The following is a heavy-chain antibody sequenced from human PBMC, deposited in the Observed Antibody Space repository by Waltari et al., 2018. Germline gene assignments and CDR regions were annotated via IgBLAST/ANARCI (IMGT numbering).Heavy chain of an antibody. CDR2: ISYDGSNK. D-gene: IGHD3-3*01. J-gene: IGHJ4*02. CDR1: GFTFSSYG. Sequence: QVQLVESGGGVVQPGRSLRLSCAASGFTFSSYGMHWFRQAPGKGLEWVAVISYDGSNKYYADSVKGRFTISRDNSKNTLYLQMNSLRAEDTAVYYCAKVIGVVMGHLDYWGQGTLVTVSS. CDR3: AKVIGVVMGHLDY. V-gene: IGHV3-30*18.